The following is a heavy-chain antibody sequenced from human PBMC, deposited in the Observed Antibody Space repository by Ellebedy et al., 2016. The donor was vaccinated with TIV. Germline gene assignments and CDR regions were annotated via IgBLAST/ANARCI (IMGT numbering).Heavy chain of an antibody. D-gene: IGHD2/OR15-2a*01. Sequence: ASVKVSXXASGYTFTNYYMHWVRQAPGQGLEWMGIINPSGGSTSYAQKFQGRVTLTRDTSTSTVYMELSSLRSEDTAVYFCARTLSTINWFNPWGQGTLVTVSS. CDR2: INPSGGST. CDR1: GYTFTNYY. V-gene: IGHV1-46*01. J-gene: IGHJ5*02. CDR3: ARTLSTINWFNP.